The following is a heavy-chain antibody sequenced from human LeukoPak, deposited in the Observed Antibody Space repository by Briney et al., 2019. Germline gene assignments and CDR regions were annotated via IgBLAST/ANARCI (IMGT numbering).Heavy chain of an antibody. CDR2: VYSGGGT. V-gene: IGHV3-53*01. Sequence: PGGSLRLSCAASGFTFSTYNMSWVRQAPGKGLEWVSVVYSGGGTYYADSVKGRFTVSRDNSKNTLYLQMNSLRAEDTAVYYCARGRYSSNWYFDYWGQGTLVTVSS. CDR3: ARGRYSSNWYFDY. D-gene: IGHD6-13*01. CDR1: GFTFSTYN. J-gene: IGHJ4*02.